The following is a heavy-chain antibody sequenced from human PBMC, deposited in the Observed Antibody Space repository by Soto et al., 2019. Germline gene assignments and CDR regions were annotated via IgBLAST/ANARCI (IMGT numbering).Heavy chain of an antibody. Sequence: ASVKVSCKASGGTFSSYAISWVRQAPGQGLEWMGGIIPIFGTANYAQKFQGRVTITADESTSTAYMELSSLRSEDTAVYYCARDLRTVTTKAGGIKGYWGQGTLVTVSS. D-gene: IGHD4-17*01. CDR1: GGTFSSYA. J-gene: IGHJ4*02. CDR2: IIPIFGTA. CDR3: ARDLRTVTTKAGGIKGY. V-gene: IGHV1-69*13.